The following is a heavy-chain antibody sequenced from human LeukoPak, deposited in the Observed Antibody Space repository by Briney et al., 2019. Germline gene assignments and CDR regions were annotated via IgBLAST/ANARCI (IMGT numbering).Heavy chain of an antibody. D-gene: IGHD6-13*01. J-gene: IGHJ4*02. CDR3: ARDQLSVAAARMPFDY. Sequence: SQTLSLTCAITGDSVSNNSAAWNWIRQSPSRGLEWLGRTYYRSKWYNDYTVSVKSRIIIKPDTSKNQFSLQLNSVTPEDTALYFCARDQLSVAAARMPFDYWGQGTLVTVSS. CDR2: TYYRSKWYN. CDR1: GDSVSNNSAA. V-gene: IGHV6-1*01.